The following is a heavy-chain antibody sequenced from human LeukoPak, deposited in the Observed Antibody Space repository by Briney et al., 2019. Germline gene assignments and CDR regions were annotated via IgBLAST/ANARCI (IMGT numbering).Heavy chain of an antibody. CDR2: ISSDGGVK. Sequence: GGSLRLSCAASGFSFNDYFMHWVRQAPGKGMEYVSVISSDGGVKYYANSVKGRFSISRDNSRNTLYLQMGSLRPEDTAVYYCARQLAAAGRGWFDPWGQGTLVIVSS. CDR1: GFSFNDYF. D-gene: IGHD6-13*01. V-gene: IGHV3-64*01. CDR3: ARQLAAAGRGWFDP. J-gene: IGHJ5*02.